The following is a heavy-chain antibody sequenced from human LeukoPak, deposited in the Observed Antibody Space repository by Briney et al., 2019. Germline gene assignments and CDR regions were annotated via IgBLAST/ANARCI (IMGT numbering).Heavy chain of an antibody. CDR3: AREVGQLAHNFDY. V-gene: IGHV4-59*01. J-gene: IGHJ4*02. CDR2: IYYSGST. CDR1: GGSISSYY. D-gene: IGHD6-13*01. Sequence: PSETLSLTCTVSGGSISSYYWSWIRQPPGKGLEWIGYIYYSGSTNYNPSLKSRVTISVDTSKNQFSLKLSSVTAADTAVYYCAREVGQLAHNFDYWGQGTLVTVSS.